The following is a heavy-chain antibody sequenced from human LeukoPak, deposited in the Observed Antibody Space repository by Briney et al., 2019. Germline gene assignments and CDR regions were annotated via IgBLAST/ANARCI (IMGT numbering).Heavy chain of an antibody. Sequence: SEILSLTCTVSGGSISSYYWSWIRQPPGKGLEWIGYIYYSGSTNYNPSLKSRVTISVDTSKNQFSLKLSSVTAADTAVYYCARHPPSGGAGAFDIWGQGTMVTVSS. J-gene: IGHJ3*02. CDR2: IYYSGST. V-gene: IGHV4-59*08. CDR3: ARHPPSGGAGAFDI. D-gene: IGHD3-16*01. CDR1: GGSISSYY.